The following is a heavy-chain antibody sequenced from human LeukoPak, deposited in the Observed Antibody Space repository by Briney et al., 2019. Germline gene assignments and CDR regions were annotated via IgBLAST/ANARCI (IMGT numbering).Heavy chain of an antibody. CDR1: GYTFTSYY. D-gene: IGHD1-26*01. CDR3: ARDRYGVRSGSCDY. J-gene: IGHJ4*02. Sequence: ASVKVSCKASGYTFTSYYMHWVRQAPGQGLEWMGWISGEKGNTNYAQKFHGRVSMTTDTSTSTAYMELRSLRYDDTAVYYCARDRYGVRSGSCDYWGQGTLVTVSS. V-gene: IGHV1-18*04. CDR2: ISGEKGNT.